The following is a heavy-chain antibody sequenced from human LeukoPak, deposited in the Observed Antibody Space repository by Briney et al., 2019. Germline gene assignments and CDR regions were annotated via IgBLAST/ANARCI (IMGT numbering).Heavy chain of an antibody. D-gene: IGHD3-22*01. V-gene: IGHV1-8*01. Sequence: ASVKVSCKASGYTFTSYDINWVRQATGQGLEWMGWMNPNSGNTGYAQKFQGRVTMTRNTSISTAYMELSSLRSEDTAVYYCARGRRTEYYYDSSGYYRNWGQGTLVTVSS. J-gene: IGHJ4*02. CDR3: ARGRRTEYYYDSSGYYRN. CDR1: GYTFTSYD. CDR2: MNPNSGNT.